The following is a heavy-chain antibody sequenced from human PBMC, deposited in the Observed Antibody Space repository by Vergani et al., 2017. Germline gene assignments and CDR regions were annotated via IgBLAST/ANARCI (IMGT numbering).Heavy chain of an antibody. Sequence: QLQESGPGLVKPSATLSLTCSVSGASIRSSNYYWGWIRQPPGKGLEWVSGISGSGGSTYCAGSVKGRFTISRDSSKNTLYLQMNSLSAGDTAVYYCAKANPRNSGYDYLYYYHAMDVWGQGTTVTVSS. V-gene: IGHV3-23*01. J-gene: IGHJ6*02. CDR1: GASIRSSNYY. D-gene: IGHD5-12*01. CDR3: AKANPRNSGYDYLYYYHAMDV. CDR2: ISGSGGST.